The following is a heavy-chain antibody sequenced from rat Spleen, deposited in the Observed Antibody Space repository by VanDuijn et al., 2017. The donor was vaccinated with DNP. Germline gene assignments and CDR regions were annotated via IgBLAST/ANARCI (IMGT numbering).Heavy chain of an antibody. V-gene: IGHV5S10*01. CDR3: ATLDIGSTVDY. Sequence: EVQLVESGGGLVQPGRSLKLSCAASGFTFSNYGMAWVRQAPKKGLEWVATIIYDGSRTFYRDSVKGRFTISRDNAKRTLYLQMDSLRSEDTATYYCATLDIGSTVDYWGQGVMVTVSS. J-gene: IGHJ2*01. D-gene: IGHD1-5*01. CDR1: GFTFSNYG. CDR2: IIYDGSRT.